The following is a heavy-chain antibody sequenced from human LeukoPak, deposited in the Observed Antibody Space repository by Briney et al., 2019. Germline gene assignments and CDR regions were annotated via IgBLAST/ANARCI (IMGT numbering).Heavy chain of an antibody. CDR2: IKSKTDGGTT. D-gene: IGHD3-10*01. CDR1: GFTSSNAW. CDR3: TTDLLWFGELGY. J-gene: IGHJ4*02. V-gene: IGHV3-15*01. Sequence: GGSLRLSCAASGFTSSNAWMSWVRQAPGKGLEWVGRIKSKTDGGTTDYAAPVKGRFTISRDDSKNTLYLQMNSLKTEDTAVYYCTTDLLWFGELGYWGQGTLVTVSS.